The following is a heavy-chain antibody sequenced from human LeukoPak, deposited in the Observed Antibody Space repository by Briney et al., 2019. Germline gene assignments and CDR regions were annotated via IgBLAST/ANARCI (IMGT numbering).Heavy chain of an antibody. J-gene: IGHJ4*02. Sequence: ASVKVSCTVSGYTLTELSMHWVTQAPGKGLVGVGGFDHEDGETIYAQKFQGRVTMTEDTSTDTAYMELSSLRPEDTAVYYCATALVGATQYYFDYWGQGTLVTVSS. CDR3: ATALVGATQYYFDY. CDR1: GYTLTELS. CDR2: FDHEDGET. V-gene: IGHV1-24*01. D-gene: IGHD1-26*01.